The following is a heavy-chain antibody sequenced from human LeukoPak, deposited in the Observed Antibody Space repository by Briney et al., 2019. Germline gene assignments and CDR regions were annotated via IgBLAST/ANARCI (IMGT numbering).Heavy chain of an antibody. D-gene: IGHD6-13*01. J-gene: IGHJ4*02. CDR2: INAGNGNT. CDR1: GYTFTSYA. V-gene: IGHV1-3*01. CDR3: ARVSRALIAAAGDFDY. Sequence: GASVKVSCKASGYTFTSYAMHWVRQAPGQRLEWMGWINAGNGNTKYSQKFQGRVTITRDTSASTAYMELSSLRSEDTAVYYCARVSRALIAAAGDFDYXXXGTLVSVSS.